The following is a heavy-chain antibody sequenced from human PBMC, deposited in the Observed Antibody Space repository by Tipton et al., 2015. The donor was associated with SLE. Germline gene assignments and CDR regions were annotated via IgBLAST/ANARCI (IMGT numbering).Heavy chain of an antibody. J-gene: IGHJ3*02. CDR1: GGSISSSSYY. V-gene: IGHV4-39*07. Sequence: TLSLTCTVSGGSISSSSYYWGWIRQPPGKGLEWMGSIYYSGSTYYNPSLKSRVTISVDTSKNQFSLKLSTVTAADTAVYHCAGSRTGSDAFDMWGQGTMVTVSS. CDR3: AGSRTGSDAFDM. CDR2: IYYSGST. D-gene: IGHD1-1*01.